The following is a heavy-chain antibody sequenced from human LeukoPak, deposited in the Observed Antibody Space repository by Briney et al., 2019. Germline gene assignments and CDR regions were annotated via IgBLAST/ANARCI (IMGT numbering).Heavy chain of an antibody. Sequence: PSETLSLTCTVSGGSISSYYWSWIRQPPGKGLEWIAYISDIGSINYNPSLKSRVTISLDTSKNQFSLKLSSVTASDTAVYYCAGHHPRNTVDFWGQGTLVTVSS. J-gene: IGHJ4*02. CDR1: GGSISSYY. CDR3: AGHHPRNTVDF. CDR2: ISDIGSI. V-gene: IGHV4-59*08. D-gene: IGHD2/OR15-2a*01.